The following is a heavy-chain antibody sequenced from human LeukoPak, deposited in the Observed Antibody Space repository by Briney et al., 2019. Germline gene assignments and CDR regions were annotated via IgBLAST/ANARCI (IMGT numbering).Heavy chain of an antibody. CDR3: ARISQRVDY. J-gene: IGHJ4*02. CDR1: GYTFTGYY. V-gene: IGHV1-2*02. CDR2: INPSSGGT. Sequence: ASVKVSCKASGYTFTGYYMHWVRQAPGQGLEWMGWINPSSGGTNYAQKFQGRVTMTRDTSISTAYMELSRLRSDDTAVYYCARISQRVDYWGQGTLVTVSS. D-gene: IGHD6-25*01.